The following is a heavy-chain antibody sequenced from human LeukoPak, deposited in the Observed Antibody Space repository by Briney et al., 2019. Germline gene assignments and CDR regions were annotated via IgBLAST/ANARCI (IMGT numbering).Heavy chain of an antibody. V-gene: IGHV4-61*02. J-gene: IGHJ4*02. CDR1: GGSISSGSYY. D-gene: IGHD3-22*01. Sequence: PSQTLSLTCTVSGGSISSGSYYWSWIRQPAGQGLEWIGRIYTSGSTNYNPSLKSRVTISVDTSKNQFSLKLSSVTAADTAVYYCARDREYYDSSGYSDYWGQGTLVTVSS. CDR3: ARDREYYDSSGYSDY. CDR2: IYTSGST.